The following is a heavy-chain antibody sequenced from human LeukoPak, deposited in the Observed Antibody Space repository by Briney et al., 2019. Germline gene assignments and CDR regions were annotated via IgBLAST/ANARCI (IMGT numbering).Heavy chain of an antibody. J-gene: IGHJ4*02. V-gene: IGHV3-30*02. CDR3: AKTYYYDSSGYYHDY. CDR2: IRYDGSNK. CDR1: GFTFSSYG. Sequence: GGSLRLSCAASGFTFSSYGMHWVRQAPGKGLEWVAFIRYDGSNKYYADSVKGRFTISRDNSKNTLYLQMNSLRAEDTAVYYCAKTYYYDSSGYYHDYWGQGTLVTVSS. D-gene: IGHD3-22*01.